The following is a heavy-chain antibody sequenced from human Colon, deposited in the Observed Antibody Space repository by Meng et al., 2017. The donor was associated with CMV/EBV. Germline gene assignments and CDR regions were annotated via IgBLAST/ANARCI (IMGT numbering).Heavy chain of an antibody. CDR2: IIPILGIA. Sequence: SVKVSCKASGGTFSSYAISWVRQAPGQGLEWMGGIIPILGIANYAQKFQGRVTITADKSTSTAYMELSSLRSEDTAVYYCARVSGYSGYDPLGYWGQGTLVTVSS. CDR3: ARVSGYSGYDPLGY. V-gene: IGHV1-69*10. CDR1: GGTFSSYA. D-gene: IGHD5-12*01. J-gene: IGHJ4*02.